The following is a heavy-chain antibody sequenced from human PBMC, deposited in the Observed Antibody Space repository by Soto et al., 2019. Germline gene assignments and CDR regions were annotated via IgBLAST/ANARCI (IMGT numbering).Heavy chain of an antibody. J-gene: IGHJ6*02. CDR1: GGSFSGYY. CDR3: ARQGCSSTSCYYYCGMDV. CDR2: IYYSGST. Sequence: PSETLSLTCAVYGGSFSGYYWSWIRQPPGKGLEWIGYIYYSGSTNYNPSLKSRVTISVDTSKNQFSLKLSSVTAADTAVYYCARQGCSSTSCYYYCGMDVWGQGTTVTVSS. D-gene: IGHD2-2*01. V-gene: IGHV4-59*08.